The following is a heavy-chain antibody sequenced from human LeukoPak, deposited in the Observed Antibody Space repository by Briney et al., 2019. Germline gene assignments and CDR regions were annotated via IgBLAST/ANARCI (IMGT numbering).Heavy chain of an antibody. CDR3: ERDVVGRTWGHDAFDI. J-gene: IGHJ3*02. V-gene: IGHV1-18*01. CDR2: ISAYNGNT. Sequence: ASVKVSCKASGYTFTSYGISWVRQAPGQGLEWMGWISAYNGNTNYAQKLQGRVTMTTDTSTSTAYMELRSLRSDDTAVYYCERDVVGRTWGHDAFDIWGQGTMVTVSS. CDR1: GYTFTSYG. D-gene: IGHD1-26*01.